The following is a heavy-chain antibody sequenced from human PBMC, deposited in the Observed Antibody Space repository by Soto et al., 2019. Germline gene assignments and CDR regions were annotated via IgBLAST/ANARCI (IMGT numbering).Heavy chain of an antibody. Sequence: SETLSLTCTVSGGSISSYYWSWIRQPPGKGLEWIGYIYYSGSTNYNPSLKSRVTISVDTSKNQFSLKLSSVTAADTAVYYCAGPGQGYSSSWPTCDYWGQGTLVTVSS. CDR3: AGPGQGYSSSWPTCDY. CDR1: GGSISSYY. J-gene: IGHJ4*02. V-gene: IGHV4-59*01. D-gene: IGHD6-13*01. CDR2: IYYSGST.